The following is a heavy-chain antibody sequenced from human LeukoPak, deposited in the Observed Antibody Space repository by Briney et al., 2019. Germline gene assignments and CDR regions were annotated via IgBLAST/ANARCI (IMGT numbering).Heavy chain of an antibody. CDR1: GYTFTSYG. V-gene: IGHV1-18*01. CDR3: ARDPSSGYYFDY. J-gene: IGHJ4*02. Sequence: GASVTVSCKASGYTFTSYGISWVRQAPGQGLEWMGWISAYNGNTNYAQKLQSRVTMTTDTSTSTAYMELRSLRSDDTAVYYCARDPSSGYYFDYWGQGTLVTVSS. D-gene: IGHD3-22*01. CDR2: ISAYNGNT.